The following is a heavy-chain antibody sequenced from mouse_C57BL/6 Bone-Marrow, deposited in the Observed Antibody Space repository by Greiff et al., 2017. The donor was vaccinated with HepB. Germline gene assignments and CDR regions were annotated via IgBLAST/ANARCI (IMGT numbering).Heavy chain of an antibody. V-gene: IGHV1-20*01. CDR1: GYSFTGYF. Sequence: EVQLQQSGPELVKPGDSVKISCKASGYSFTGYFMNWVMQSHGKSLEWIGRINPYNGDTFYNQKFKGKATLTVDKSSSTAYMQLSSLTSEDSAVYYCAGDYYGSRGDYWGQGTTLTVSS. CDR3: AGDYYGSRGDY. CDR2: INPYNGDT. J-gene: IGHJ2*01. D-gene: IGHD1-1*01.